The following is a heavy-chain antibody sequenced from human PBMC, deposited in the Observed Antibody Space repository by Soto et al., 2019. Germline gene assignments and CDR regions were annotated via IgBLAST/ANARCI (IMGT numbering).Heavy chain of an antibody. D-gene: IGHD1-1*01. CDR2: IYWDDQQ. J-gene: IGHJ5*02. CDR3: AHILPEPPGRGNVPFDP. Sequence: QITLKESGPTLVKPTQTLTLTCTCSGLSLSTRGVGVGWIRQPPGKALEWVALIYWDDQQYYNSFLRSRLTIAKAASKNQVVLTMVDMAPVDTATYYCAHILPEPPGRGNVPFDPWDQGILVTVSS. CDR1: GLSLSTRGVG. V-gene: IGHV2-5*02.